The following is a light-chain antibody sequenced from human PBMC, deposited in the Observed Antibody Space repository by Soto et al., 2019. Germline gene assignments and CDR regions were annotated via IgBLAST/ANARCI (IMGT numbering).Light chain of an antibody. Sequence: NFMLTQPHSVSESPGKTVTISCTRSSGSIASNNVQWYQQRPGSAPTTVIYEDNQRLSGVPDRFSGSIDSSSNSASLTISGLKTEDEADYYCQTYDSSTVVFGGGTKVTVL. CDR2: EDN. V-gene: IGLV6-57*04. CDR3: QTYDSSTVV. CDR1: SGSIASNN. J-gene: IGLJ2*01.